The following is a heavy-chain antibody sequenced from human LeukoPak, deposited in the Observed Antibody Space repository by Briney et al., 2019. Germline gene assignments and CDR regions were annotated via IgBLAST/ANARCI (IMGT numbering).Heavy chain of an antibody. V-gene: IGHV1-2*02. CDR1: GGTVSRFP. J-gene: IGHJ4*02. D-gene: IGHD1-26*01. CDR3: ARDKLRSIDY. Sequence: GASVKVSCKASGGTVSRFPISWVRQAPGQGLEWMGWINPNSGGTNYAQKFQGRVTMTRDTSISTAYMELSRLRSDDTAVYYCARDKLRSIDYWGQGTLVTVSS. CDR2: INPNSGGT.